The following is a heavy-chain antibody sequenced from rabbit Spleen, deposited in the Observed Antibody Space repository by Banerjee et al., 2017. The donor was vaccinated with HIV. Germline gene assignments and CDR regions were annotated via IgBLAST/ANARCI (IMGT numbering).Heavy chain of an antibody. Sequence: QSLEESGGDLVKPGASLTLTCTASGFSFSAGYFMCWVRQAPGKGLEWIACIYAGSSGSTYYASWAKGRFTISKTSSTTVTLQMTSLTAADTATYFCARDAYGNRDYTADLWGQGTLVTVS. J-gene: IGHJ4*01. V-gene: IGHV1S40*01. CDR1: GFSFSAGYF. CDR3: ARDAYGNRDYTADL. CDR2: IYAGSSGST. D-gene: IGHD8-1*01.